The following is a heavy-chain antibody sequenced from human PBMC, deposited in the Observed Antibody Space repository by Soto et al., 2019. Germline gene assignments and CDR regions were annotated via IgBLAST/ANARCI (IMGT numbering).Heavy chain of an antibody. Sequence: QVQLVESGGGVVQPGRSLRLSCATSEFTFSDSAMHWVRQAPGKGLEWVAVISDDGDKVFYADSMKDRLTISRDNSKSTLFLQLTSLGPEDTALYYCARAHYHDSSGPNGHAFDIWGQGTLVTVSS. J-gene: IGHJ3*02. CDR3: ARAHYHDSSGPNGHAFDI. CDR1: EFTFSDSA. CDR2: ISDDGDKV. V-gene: IGHV3-30-3*01. D-gene: IGHD3-22*01.